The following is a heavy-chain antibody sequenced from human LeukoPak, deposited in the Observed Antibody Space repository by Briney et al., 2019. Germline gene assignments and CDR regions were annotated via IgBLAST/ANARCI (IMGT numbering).Heavy chain of an antibody. J-gene: IGHJ4*02. Sequence: KTSETLSLTCTVSGGSISSYYWSWIRQPPGKGLEWIGYIYYSGSTNYNPSLKSRVTISVDTSKNQFSLKLSSVTAADTAVYYCARRRFRYGAPGYWGQGTLVTVSS. D-gene: IGHD4-17*01. CDR1: GGSISSYY. V-gene: IGHV4-59*12. CDR2: IYYSGST. CDR3: ARRRFRYGAPGY.